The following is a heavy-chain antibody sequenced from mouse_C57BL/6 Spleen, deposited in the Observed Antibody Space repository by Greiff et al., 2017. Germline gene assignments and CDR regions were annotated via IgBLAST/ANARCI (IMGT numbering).Heavy chain of an antibody. CDR1: GFTFTDYY. CDR2: IRNTANGYTT. Sequence: EVMLVESGGGLVQPGGSLSLSCAASGFTFTDYYMSWVRQPPGKALEWLGFIRNTANGYTTEYSASVKGRFTFSRDNSQSVLYLQMNALRAEDSATYYCARPHYGYDEGFAYWGQGTLVTVSA. CDR3: ARPHYGYDEGFAY. J-gene: IGHJ3*01. D-gene: IGHD2-2*01. V-gene: IGHV7-3*01.